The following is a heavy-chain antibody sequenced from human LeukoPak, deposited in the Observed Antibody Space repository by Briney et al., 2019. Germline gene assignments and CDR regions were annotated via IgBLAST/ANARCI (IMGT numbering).Heavy chain of an antibody. CDR3: ARDVAAAGTDFDL. J-gene: IGHJ2*01. V-gene: IGHV3-7*01. CDR2: IKQDGSEK. D-gene: IGHD6-13*01. CDR1: GFTFSSYW. Sequence: GGSLRLSCAASGFTFSSYWMSWVRQAPGKGLEWVANIKQDGSEKYYVDSVKGRFTISRDNAKNSLYLQMYSLRAEDTAVYYCARDVAAAGTDFDLWGRGTLVTVSS.